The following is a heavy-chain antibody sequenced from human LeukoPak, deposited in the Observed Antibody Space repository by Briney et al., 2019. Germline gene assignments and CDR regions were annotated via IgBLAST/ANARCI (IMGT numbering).Heavy chain of an antibody. V-gene: IGHV4-34*01. CDR3: AFEGPVSGYAFDP. Sequence: SETLSLTCAVYGESLSEYYWSWIRQPPRKGLEWIGQINHSGGTNYHPSLKTRVTISLDTSKNQVSLKLRSVTAADTAVYYCAFEGPVSGYAFDPWGQGALVAVSS. CDR1: GESLSEYY. D-gene: IGHD5-12*01. CDR2: INHSGGT. J-gene: IGHJ5*02.